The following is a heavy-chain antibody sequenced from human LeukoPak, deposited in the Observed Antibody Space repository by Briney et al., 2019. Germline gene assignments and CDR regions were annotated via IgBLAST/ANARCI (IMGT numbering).Heavy chain of an antibody. D-gene: IGHD5-12*01. V-gene: IGHV5-51*01. Sequence: GESLKISCKGSGYTFTNNWIGWVRQMPGKGLEWMGFIYPGDSDTRYSPSFQGQVTISADKSISTAYLQWSSLKASDTAIYYCARRGGGYVFDYWGQGTLVTVSS. CDR2: IYPGDSDT. CDR1: GYTFTNNW. CDR3: ARRGGGYVFDY. J-gene: IGHJ4*02.